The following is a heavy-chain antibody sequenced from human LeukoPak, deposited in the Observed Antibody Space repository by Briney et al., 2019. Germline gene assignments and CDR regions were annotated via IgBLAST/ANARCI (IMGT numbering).Heavy chain of an antibody. Sequence: SETLSLTCAVYGGSFSGYYWSWIRQPPGKGLEWIGEINHSGSTNYNPSLKSRVTISVDTSKNQFSLKLSSVTAADTAVYYCARAKALPSLHYYGSARYGSYFDYWGQGTLVTVSS. V-gene: IGHV4-34*01. J-gene: IGHJ4*02. CDR3: ARAKALPSLHYYGSARYGSYFDY. D-gene: IGHD3-10*01. CDR1: GGSFSGYY. CDR2: INHSGST.